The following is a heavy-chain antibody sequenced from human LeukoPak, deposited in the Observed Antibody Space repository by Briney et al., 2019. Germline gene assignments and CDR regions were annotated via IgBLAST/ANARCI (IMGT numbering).Heavy chain of an antibody. CDR2: IYGSGGST. J-gene: IGHJ4*02. CDR3: AKRAIVGATGTLVYYFDY. D-gene: IGHD1-26*01. V-gene: IGHV3-23*01. CDR1: GFTFSSYT. Sequence: PGGSLRLSSAASGFTFSSYTMSWVRQAPGKGLGWGSGIYGSGGSTYYADSVKDRFTIARDNSKNTLYLQMNSLRAEDTAVYYCAKRAIVGATGTLVYYFDYWGQGTLVTVSS.